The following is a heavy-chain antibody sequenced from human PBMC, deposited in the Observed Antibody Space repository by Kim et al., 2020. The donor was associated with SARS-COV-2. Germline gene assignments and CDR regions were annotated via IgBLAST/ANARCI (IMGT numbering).Heavy chain of an antibody. CDR3: ARIGGLGELSLIDFQH. CDR2: IYYSGST. Sequence: SETLSLTCTVSGGSISSSSYYWGWIRQPPGKGLEWIGSIYYSGSTYYNPSLKSRVTISVDTSKNQFSLKLSSVTAADTAVYYCARIGGLGELSLIDFQHWGQGTLVTVSS. D-gene: IGHD3-16*02. V-gene: IGHV4-39*01. J-gene: IGHJ1*01. CDR1: GGSISSSSYY.